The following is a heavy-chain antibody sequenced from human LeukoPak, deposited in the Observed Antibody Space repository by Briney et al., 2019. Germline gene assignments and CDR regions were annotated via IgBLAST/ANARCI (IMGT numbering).Heavy chain of an antibody. CDR3: AKVGSSSPGDAFDI. Sequence: GGSLRLSCAASGFTFSSYGMHWVRQAPGKGLEWVAFIRYDGSNKYYADSVKGRFTISRDNSKNTLYLQMNSLRAEDTAVYYCAKVGSSSPGDAFDIWGQGTMVTVSS. D-gene: IGHD6-13*01. CDR1: GFTFSSYG. J-gene: IGHJ3*02. CDR2: IRYDGSNK. V-gene: IGHV3-30*02.